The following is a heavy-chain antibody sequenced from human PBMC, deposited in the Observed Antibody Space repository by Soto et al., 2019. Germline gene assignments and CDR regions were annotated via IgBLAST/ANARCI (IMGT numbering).Heavy chain of an antibody. CDR1: GYTLTELS. Sequence: ASVKVSCKVSGYTLTELSMHWVRQAPGKGLEWMGGFDPEDGETIYAQKFQGRVTMTEDTSTDTAYMELSSLRSEDTAVYYCATVIYYGSGSYYFDYWGQGTLVTVSS. J-gene: IGHJ4*02. CDR2: FDPEDGET. D-gene: IGHD3-10*01. CDR3: ATVIYYGSGSYYFDY. V-gene: IGHV1-24*01.